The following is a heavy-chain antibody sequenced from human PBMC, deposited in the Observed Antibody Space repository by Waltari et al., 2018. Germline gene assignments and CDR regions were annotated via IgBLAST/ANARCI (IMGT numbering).Heavy chain of an antibody. V-gene: IGHV3-7*01. CDR1: GFTFRKYW. Sequence: EVRLVESGGGLVQPGGSLRLSCAASGFTFRKYWMSWVRQAPGRGLEWVANIKEDGSEIYDVDSVEGRFTVSRDNAKNSLYLQMTSLRAEDTAIYYCSSLYGGFDPWGQGTLVTVSS. CDR3: SSLYGGFDP. D-gene: IGHD3-16*01. CDR2: IKEDGSEI. J-gene: IGHJ5*02.